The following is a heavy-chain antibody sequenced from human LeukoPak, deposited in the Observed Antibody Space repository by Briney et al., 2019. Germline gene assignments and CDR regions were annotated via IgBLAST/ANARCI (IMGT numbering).Heavy chain of an antibody. D-gene: IGHD1-1*01. Sequence: GSLRLSCAASGYTFSSYWMHWVRQAPGKGLVWVSRINTDGSRIDYADSVKGRFTISRDNAKNTLYLQMHSLRAEDTAVYYCTKDTTGSNDYWGQGTLVTASS. CDR3: TKDTTGSNDY. CDR2: INTDGSRI. J-gene: IGHJ4*02. V-gene: IGHV3-74*01. CDR1: GYTFSSYW.